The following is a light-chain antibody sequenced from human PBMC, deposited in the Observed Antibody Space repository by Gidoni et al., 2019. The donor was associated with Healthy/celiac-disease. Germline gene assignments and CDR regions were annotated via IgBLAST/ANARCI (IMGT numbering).Light chain of an antibody. Sequence: EIVLTQSPATLSLSPGERATLSCRASQSVSSYLAWYQQKPGQAPRLLIYDASNRATVIPARFSGSGSGTYFTLTSSGLEPEDFAVYYCQQLSNWLFGQGTRLEIK. CDR3: QQLSNWL. CDR2: DAS. J-gene: IGKJ5*01. CDR1: QSVSSY. V-gene: IGKV3-11*01.